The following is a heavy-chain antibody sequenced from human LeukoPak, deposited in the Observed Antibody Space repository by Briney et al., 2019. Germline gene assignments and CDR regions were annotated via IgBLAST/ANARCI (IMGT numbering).Heavy chain of an antibody. CDR3: ARGYYYDSSGYPDY. CDR2: MSAYNGNT. CDR1: GYTFTSYG. V-gene: IGHV1-18*01. D-gene: IGHD3-22*01. Sequence: ASVKVSCKASGYTFTSYGISWVRQAPGQGLEWMGWMSAYNGNTNYAQKLQGRVTMATDTSTSTAYMELRSLRSDDTAVYYCARGYYYDSSGYPDYWGQGTLVTVSS. J-gene: IGHJ4*02.